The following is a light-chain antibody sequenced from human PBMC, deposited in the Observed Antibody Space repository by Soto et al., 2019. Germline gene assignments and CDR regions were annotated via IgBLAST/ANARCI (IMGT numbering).Light chain of an antibody. J-gene: IGKJ2*01. Sequence: DIQLTQSPSFLSASVGDIVTITCRASQAISSSLAWYQQKPAQAPKLLIYASSTLQSGVPSRFSGSGSGTEFTLTISSLQPEDFATYYCQQLNPFSRTFGPGTKLEI. V-gene: IGKV1-9*01. CDR1: QAISSS. CDR2: ASS. CDR3: QQLNPFSRT.